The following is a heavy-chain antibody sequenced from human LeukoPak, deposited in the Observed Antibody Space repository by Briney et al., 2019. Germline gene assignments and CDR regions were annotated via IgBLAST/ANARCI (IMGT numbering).Heavy chain of an antibody. D-gene: IGHD3-10*01. CDR2: TYYSGST. J-gene: IGHJ4*02. V-gene: IGHV4-59*08. CDR3: ARQGSRRDYGSGSYFLDY. CDR1: GGSLSSYY. Sequence: SETLSLTCTVSGGSLSSYYWTWIRQPPGKGLEWIGYTYYSGSTYYNPSLKSRVTISVDTSKNQFSLKLSSVTAADTAVYYCARQGSRRDYGSGSYFLDYWGQGTLVTVSS.